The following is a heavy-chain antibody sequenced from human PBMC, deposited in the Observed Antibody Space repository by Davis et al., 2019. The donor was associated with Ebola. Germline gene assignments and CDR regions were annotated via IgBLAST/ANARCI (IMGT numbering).Heavy chain of an antibody. CDR2: IYHSGST. CDR1: GGSISSGGYS. CDR3: ARIKYCSGGSCLGYWFDP. J-gene: IGHJ5*02. Sequence: SQTLSLTCAVSGGSISSGGYSWSWIRQPPGKGLEWIGYIYHSGSTYYNPSLKSRVTISVDRSKNQFSLKLSSVTAADTAVYYCARIKYCSGGSCLGYWFDPWGQGTLVTVSS. V-gene: IGHV4-30-2*01. D-gene: IGHD2-15*01.